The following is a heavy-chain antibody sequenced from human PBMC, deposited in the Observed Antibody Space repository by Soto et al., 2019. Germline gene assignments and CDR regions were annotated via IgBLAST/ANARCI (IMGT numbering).Heavy chain of an antibody. Sequence: QVQLQESGPGLVKPSGTLSLTCAVSGGSISTSNWWSWVRQPPGKGLEWIGEVYHSGSTNYNPSFKSGVAMSVDTSKNQRSLKLNSVTAADTALYYCARTSTSATRFDYWGQGSLVTVSS. V-gene: IGHV4-4*02. J-gene: IGHJ4*02. CDR3: ARTSTSATRFDY. D-gene: IGHD1-1*01. CDR2: VYHSGST. CDR1: GGSISTSNW.